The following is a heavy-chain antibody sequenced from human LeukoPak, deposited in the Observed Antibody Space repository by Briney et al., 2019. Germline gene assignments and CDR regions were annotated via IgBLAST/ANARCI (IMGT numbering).Heavy chain of an antibody. Sequence: TLSLTCTVSGGSISSGGYYWSWIRQHPGKGLEWIGYIYYSGSTYYNPSLKSRVTISVDTSKNQFSLKLSSVTAADTAVYYCARVNYGDLTFDYWGQGTLVTVSS. J-gene: IGHJ4*02. CDR3: ARVNYGDLTFDY. CDR2: IYYSGST. V-gene: IGHV4-31*03. CDR1: GGSISSGGYY. D-gene: IGHD4-17*01.